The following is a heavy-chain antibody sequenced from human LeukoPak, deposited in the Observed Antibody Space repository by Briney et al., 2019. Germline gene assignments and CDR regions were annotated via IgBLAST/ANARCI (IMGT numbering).Heavy chain of an antibody. Sequence: KTGGSLRLSCAASGFAFSSYNMKWVRQAPGKGLEWVSFISTTSTYMYYADSVKGRFTVSRDNSKNLLYLQMDSLRVEDTAVYYCARAGTCSSTSCDGGIEYWGQGTLVTVSS. CDR2: ISTTSTYM. V-gene: IGHV3-21*06. D-gene: IGHD2-2*01. CDR1: GFAFSSYN. CDR3: ARAGTCSSTSCDGGIEY. J-gene: IGHJ4*02.